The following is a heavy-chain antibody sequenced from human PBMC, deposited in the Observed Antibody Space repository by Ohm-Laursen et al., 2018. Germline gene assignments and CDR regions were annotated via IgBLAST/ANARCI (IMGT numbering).Heavy chain of an antibody. D-gene: IGHD3-9*01. CDR2: IYYSGST. Sequence: SQTLSLTCTVSGGSISSYYWSWIRQPPGKGLEWIGYIYYSGSTNYNPSLKSRVTISVDTSKNQFSLKLSSVTAADTAVYYCGASSYDILTGYLPRGAFDIWGQGTMVTVSS. V-gene: IGHV4-59*01. CDR3: GASSYDILTGYLPRGAFDI. J-gene: IGHJ3*02. CDR1: GGSISSYY.